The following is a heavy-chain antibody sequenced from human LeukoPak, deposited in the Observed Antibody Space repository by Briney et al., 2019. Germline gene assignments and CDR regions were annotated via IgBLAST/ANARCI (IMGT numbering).Heavy chain of an antibody. CDR3: ARARYYDFRFDY. D-gene: IGHD3-3*01. CDR2: IYYSGST. V-gene: IGHV4-30-4*08. CDR1: GGSISSGDYY. Sequence: SETLSLTCTVSGGSISSGDYYWSWIRQPPGKGLEWIGYIYYSGSTYYNPSLESRVTISVDTSKNQFSLKLSSVTAADTAVYYCARARYYDFRFDYWGQGTLVTVSS. J-gene: IGHJ4*02.